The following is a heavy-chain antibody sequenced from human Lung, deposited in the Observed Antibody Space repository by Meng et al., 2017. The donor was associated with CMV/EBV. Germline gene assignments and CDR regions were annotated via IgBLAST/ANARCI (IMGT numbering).Heavy chain of an antibody. V-gene: IGHV3-30*02. Sequence: GGSLRLXCVASGFTFSRNAMHWVRQAPGKGLEWVAFIRYDGSNKYYADSVKGRFTISRDNSKNTVYVQMNSLRAEDTAVYYCAKDRIAVVPKGGLIRPRVDYYYGMDVWGQGTTVTVSS. CDR3: AKDRIAVVPKGGLIRPRVDYYYGMDV. CDR1: GFTFSRNA. D-gene: IGHD6-19*01. J-gene: IGHJ6*02. CDR2: IRYDGSNK.